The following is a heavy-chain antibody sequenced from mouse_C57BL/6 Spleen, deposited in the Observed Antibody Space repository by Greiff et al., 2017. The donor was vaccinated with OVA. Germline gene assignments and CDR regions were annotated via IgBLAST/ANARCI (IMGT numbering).Heavy chain of an antibody. V-gene: IGHV2-2*01. CDR2: IWSGGST. CDR3: ARIYYDYDDAMDY. J-gene: IGHJ4*01. CDR1: GFSLTSYG. D-gene: IGHD2-4*01. Sequence: VQLKQSGPGLVQPSQSLSITCTVSGFSLTSYGVHWVRQSPGKGLEWLGVIWSGGSTDYNAAFISRLSISKDNSKSQVFFKMNSLQADDTAIYYCARIYYDYDDAMDYWGQGTSVTVSS.